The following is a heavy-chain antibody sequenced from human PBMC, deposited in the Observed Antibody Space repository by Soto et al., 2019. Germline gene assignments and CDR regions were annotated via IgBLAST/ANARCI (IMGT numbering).Heavy chain of an antibody. CDR2: ISNSGRT. Sequence: QVLLQESGPGLVKPSQTLSLTCTVSGGSISSGDYYWTWIRQPPGKGLEWIGYISNSGRTYYNPSLKSRLXXSXDXXENHFSRKLRSVTAADTAMYYCAREDREGDSHFDCWGQGTLVTVSS. CDR3: AREDREGDSHFDC. V-gene: IGHV4-30-4*01. J-gene: IGHJ4*02. D-gene: IGHD2-21*02. CDR1: GGSISSGDYY.